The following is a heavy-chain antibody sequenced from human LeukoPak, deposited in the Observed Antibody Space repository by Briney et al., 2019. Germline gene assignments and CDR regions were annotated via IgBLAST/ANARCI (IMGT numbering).Heavy chain of an antibody. Sequence: GGSLRLSCAASGFTLSSYGMHWVRQAPGKGLEWVAFIRYDGSNKYYADSVKGRFTISRDNSENTLWLQMTSLSAEDTAVYYCAKAPVRGVISHLDYWGQGTLVTVSS. CDR1: GFTLSSYG. CDR3: AKAPVRGVISHLDY. CDR2: IRYDGSNK. D-gene: IGHD3-10*01. V-gene: IGHV3-30*02. J-gene: IGHJ4*02.